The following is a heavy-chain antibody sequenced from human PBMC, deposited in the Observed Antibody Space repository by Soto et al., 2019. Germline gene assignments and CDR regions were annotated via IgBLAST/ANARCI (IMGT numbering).Heavy chain of an antibody. Sequence: LSLTCTVSGGSISSGGYYWSWIRQHPGKGLEWIGYIYYSGSTYYNPSLKSRVTISVDTSKNQFSLKLSSVTAAGTAVYYCARAETGPFDYWGQGTLVTVSS. CDR2: IYYSGST. J-gene: IGHJ4*02. CDR3: ARAETGPFDY. V-gene: IGHV4-31*03. CDR1: GGSISSGGYY. D-gene: IGHD1-1*01.